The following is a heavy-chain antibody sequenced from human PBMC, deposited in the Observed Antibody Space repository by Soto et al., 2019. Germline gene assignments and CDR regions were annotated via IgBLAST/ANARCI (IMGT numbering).Heavy chain of an antibody. J-gene: IGHJ6*02. D-gene: IGHD2-15*01. CDR3: ASEYCSGGSCYYYGMDV. V-gene: IGHV3-33*01. CDR2: IWYDGSNK. CDR1: GFTFSSYG. Sequence: PRLSCAASGFTFSSYGMHWVRQAPGKGLEWVAVIWYDGSNKYYADSVKGRFTISRDNSKNTLYLQMNSLRAEDTAVYYCASEYCSGGSCYYYGMDVWGQGTTVTVSS.